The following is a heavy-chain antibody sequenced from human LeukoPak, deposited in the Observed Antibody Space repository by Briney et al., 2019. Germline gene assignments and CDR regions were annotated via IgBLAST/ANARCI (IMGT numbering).Heavy chain of an antibody. CDR1: GYTFTSYY. CDR2: INPSGGST. V-gene: IGHV1-46*01. Sequence: ASVKVSCKASGYTFTSYYMHWVRQAPGQGLEWMGIINPSGGSTSYAQKFQGRVTMTRDMSTSTVYMELSSLRSEDTAVYYCARRTYNWNYGRGVWFRPWGQGTLVTVSS. D-gene: IGHD1-7*01. J-gene: IGHJ5*02. CDR3: ARRTYNWNYGRGVWFRP.